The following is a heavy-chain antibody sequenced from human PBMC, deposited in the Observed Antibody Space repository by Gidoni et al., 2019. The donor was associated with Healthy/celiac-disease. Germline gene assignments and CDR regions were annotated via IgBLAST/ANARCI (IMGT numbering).Heavy chain of an antibody. CDR2: ISSSSSYI. V-gene: IGHV3-21*01. CDR1: GSTFSSYS. Sequence: EVQLVESGGGLVKPGGSLRLSCAASGSTFSSYSMNWVRQAPGKGLEWVSSISSSSSYIYYADSVKGRFTISRDNAKNSLYLQMNGLRAEDTAVYYCARGGGVLKYSGSYLYFQHWGQGTLVTVSS. D-gene: IGHD1-26*01. CDR3: ARGGGVLKYSGSYLYFQH. J-gene: IGHJ1*01.